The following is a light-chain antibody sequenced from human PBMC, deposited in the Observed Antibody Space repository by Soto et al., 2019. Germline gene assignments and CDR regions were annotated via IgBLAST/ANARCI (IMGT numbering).Light chain of an antibody. CDR3: QQYNSYSPK. CDR1: ESISGW. V-gene: IGKV1-5*03. J-gene: IGKJ1*01. Sequence: DIQLTPSQSFLSASVLDIVNITFRASESISGWVAWYQQKPGKAPKVLIYKVSSLESGVPSRFSGSGSGTEFTLTISSLQSDDSATYYCQQYNSYSPKFGQGTKVDIK. CDR2: KVS.